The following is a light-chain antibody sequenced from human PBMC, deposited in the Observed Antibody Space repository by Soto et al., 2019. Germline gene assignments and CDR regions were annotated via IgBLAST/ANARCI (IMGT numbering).Light chain of an antibody. Sequence: VVLTQSPGTLSLSPGERATLSCRASQSVSGDYLAWYQQRPGQAPRLLIYGASNRATGIPGRFSGSGSGTDFALTISRLEPEDFAVYYCQQYNNWPPWTFGQGTKVEIK. J-gene: IGKJ1*01. CDR3: QQYNNWPPWT. CDR2: GAS. CDR1: QSVSGDY. V-gene: IGKV3-20*01.